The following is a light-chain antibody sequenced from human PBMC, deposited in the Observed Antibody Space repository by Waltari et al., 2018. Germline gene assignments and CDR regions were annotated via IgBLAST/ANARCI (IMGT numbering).Light chain of an antibody. CDR3: MQGIHWPYT. CDR1: QSLVHSDGNTY. J-gene: IGKJ2*01. V-gene: IGKV2-30*02. Sequence: DVVMTQSPLSLPVTVGQPASISCRSSQSLVHSDGNTYLTWFQQRPGQSPRRLIFMLSKRDSGVPDRFSGSGSGSDFTLKISRVEAEDVGAYYCMQGIHWPYTFGQGTKLEIK. CDR2: MLS.